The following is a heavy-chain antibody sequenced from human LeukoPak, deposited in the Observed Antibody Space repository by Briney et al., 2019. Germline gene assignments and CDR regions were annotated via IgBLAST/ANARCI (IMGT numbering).Heavy chain of an antibody. Sequence: GGSLRLSCAASGFTFSSYAMHWVRQAPGKGLEWVSAVSGSGGTTFYADSVKGRFTISRDNSKNTLYLQMNGLRDDYTGVYYCSKAEGNFWSGYSFDYWGQGTLVTVSS. V-gene: IGHV3-23*01. J-gene: IGHJ4*02. CDR3: SKAEGNFWSGYSFDY. D-gene: IGHD3-3*01. CDR2: VSGSGGTT. CDR1: GFTFSSYA.